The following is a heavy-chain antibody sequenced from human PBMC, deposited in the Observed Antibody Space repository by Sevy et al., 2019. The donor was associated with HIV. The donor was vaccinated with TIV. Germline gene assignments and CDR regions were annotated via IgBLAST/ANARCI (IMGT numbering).Heavy chain of an antibody. CDR2: IRGGGGRT. CDR3: AKHYIHDIADGWYFDL. D-gene: IGHD6-13*01. CDR1: GFTLNNYA. J-gene: IGHJ2*01. Sequence: GGSLRLSCAASGFTLNNYAMSWVRQAPGKGLEGKGLEWVSTIRGGGGRTYYADSVRGRFTISRDNSKNTLYLQVNSLRVEDTAVYYCAKHYIHDIADGWYFDLWGRGTLVTASS. V-gene: IGHV3-23*01.